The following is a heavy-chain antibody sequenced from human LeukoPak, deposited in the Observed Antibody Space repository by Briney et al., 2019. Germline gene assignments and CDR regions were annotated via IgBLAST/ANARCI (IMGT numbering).Heavy chain of an antibody. J-gene: IGHJ3*02. Sequence: GGSLRLSCAASGFTFSSYGMHWVRQAPGKGLEWVAVISYDGSNKYYADSVKGRFTISRDNSKNTLYLQMNSLRAEDTAVYYCAKDRDHIVVVVAGGLDAFDIWGQGTMVTVSS. V-gene: IGHV3-30*18. CDR2: ISYDGSNK. D-gene: IGHD2-15*01. CDR3: AKDRDHIVVVVAGGLDAFDI. CDR1: GFTFSSYG.